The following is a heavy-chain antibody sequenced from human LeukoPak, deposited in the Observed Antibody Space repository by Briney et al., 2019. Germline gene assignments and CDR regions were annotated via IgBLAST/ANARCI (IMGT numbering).Heavy chain of an antibody. CDR1: GFTFDDYA. CDR3: ARSSPYFDWLLYMAAFDI. CDR2: ISWNSGSI. D-gene: IGHD3-9*01. V-gene: IGHV3-9*01. J-gene: IGHJ3*02. Sequence: GGSLRLSCAASGFTFDDYAMHWVRQAPGKGLEWVSGISWNSGSIGYADSAKGRFTISRDNAKNSLYLQMNSLRAEDTALYYCARSSPYFDWLLYMAAFDIWGQGAMVTVSS.